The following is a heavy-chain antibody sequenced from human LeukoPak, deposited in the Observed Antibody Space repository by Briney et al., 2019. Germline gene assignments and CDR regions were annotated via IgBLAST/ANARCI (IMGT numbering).Heavy chain of an antibody. D-gene: IGHD3-16*01. CDR2: ISGSGGGT. J-gene: IGHJ4*02. Sequence: PGGSLRLSCAASGFTFSSYAMTWVRQAPGKGLEWVSTISGSGGGTYYADSVKGRFTISRDNSKNTLYLQMNSLRAEDTAVYYCAKGLGELWPYSFYFDYWGQGTLVTVPS. V-gene: IGHV3-23*01. CDR3: AKGLGELWPYSFYFDY. CDR1: GFTFSSYA.